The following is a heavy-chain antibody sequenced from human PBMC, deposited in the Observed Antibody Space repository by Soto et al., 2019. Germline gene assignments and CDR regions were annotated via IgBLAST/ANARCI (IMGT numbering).Heavy chain of an antibody. CDR2: IYWDDDK. Sequence: QITLKESGPTLVKPTQTLTLTCTFSGFSLSTSGVGVGWIRQPPGKALEWLALIYWDDDKRYSPSLKSRVTNTKDTSKNQVVLTVPNMDPVDTATYYCAHSRTVMGWFDPWGQGTLVTVSS. V-gene: IGHV2-5*02. D-gene: IGHD4-4*01. CDR3: AHSRTVMGWFDP. J-gene: IGHJ5*02. CDR1: GFSLSTSGVG.